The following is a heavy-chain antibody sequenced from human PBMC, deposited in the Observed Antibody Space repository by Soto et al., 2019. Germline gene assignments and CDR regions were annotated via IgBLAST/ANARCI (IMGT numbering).Heavy chain of an antibody. CDR1: GFTFTSSA. J-gene: IGHJ4*02. Sequence: SVKVSCKASGFTFTSSAFQWVRQARGQRLEWIGWIAVGSGYTNYAQRFQDRVTLTRDMSTAPTYMELSRLTSEDTASYYCAADATARQQMVPSDYWGQGTLVTVSS. D-gene: IGHD2-8*01. CDR3: AADATARQQMVPSDY. CDR2: IAVGSGYT. V-gene: IGHV1-58*01.